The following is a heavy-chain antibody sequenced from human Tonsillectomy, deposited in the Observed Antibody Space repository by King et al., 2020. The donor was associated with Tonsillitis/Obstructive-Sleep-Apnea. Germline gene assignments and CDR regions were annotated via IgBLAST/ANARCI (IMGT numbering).Heavy chain of an antibody. J-gene: IGHJ3*02. CDR3: ARDRGYYDSSGYSDAFDI. D-gene: IGHD3-22*01. CDR1: GGSVSSGGYY. CDR2: ISYSGST. Sequence: QLQESGPGLVKPSETLSVTCTVSGGSVSSGGYYWSWIRQPPGKGLEWIGYISYSGSTYYNPSLKSRVTISVDRSKNQFSLKLSSVTAADPDVYYCARDRGYYDSSGYSDAFDIWGQGTMVTVSS. V-gene: IGHV4-61*08.